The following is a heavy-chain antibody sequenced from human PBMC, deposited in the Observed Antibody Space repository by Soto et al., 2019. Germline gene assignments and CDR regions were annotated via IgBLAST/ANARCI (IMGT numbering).Heavy chain of an antibody. CDR1: EGTRSSFG. V-gene: IGHV1-69*01. Sequence: VQMAQSGTEVKKPGSSVQVSCKAAEGTRSSFGISWVRQVPGQGLEWMGSIIPLYGTTNYAQRFRDRVAFIADDSTNMIYMELMSLRSDDTAIYYCARDIPTYYDSSFDWSDPWGQGVLVTVS. D-gene: IGHD3-16*01. J-gene: IGHJ5*02. CDR3: ARDIPTYYDSSFDWSDP. CDR2: IIPLYGTT.